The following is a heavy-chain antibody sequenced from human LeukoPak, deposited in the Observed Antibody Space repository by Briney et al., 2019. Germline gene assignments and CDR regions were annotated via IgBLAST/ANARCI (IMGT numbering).Heavy chain of an antibody. CDR1: GYSISSGHY. CDR3: ARAYYDFWSGPPGRYNWFDP. CDR2: IYHSGST. V-gene: IGHV4-38-2*02. Sequence: SETLSLTCTVSGYSISSGHYWGWIRQPPGKGLEWIGSIYHSGSTYYNPSLKSRVTISVDTSKNQFSLKLSSVTAADTAVYYCARAYYDFWSGPPGRYNWFDPWGQGTLVTVSS. J-gene: IGHJ5*02. D-gene: IGHD3-3*01.